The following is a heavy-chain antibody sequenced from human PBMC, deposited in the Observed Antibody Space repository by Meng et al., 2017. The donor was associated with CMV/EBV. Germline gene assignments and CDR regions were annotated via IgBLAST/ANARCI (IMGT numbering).Heavy chain of an antibody. CDR2: INHSGST. CDR3: ARGDSSSWYSVYYYYYYGMEV. J-gene: IGHJ6*02. Sequence: SETLSLTCAVYGGSFSGYYWSWIRQPPGKGLEWIGEINHSGSTNYNPSLKSRVTISVDTSKNQFSLKLSSVTAADTAVYYCARGDSSSWYSVYYYYYYGMEVWGQGTTVTVSS. D-gene: IGHD6-13*01. V-gene: IGHV4-34*01. CDR1: GGSFSGYY.